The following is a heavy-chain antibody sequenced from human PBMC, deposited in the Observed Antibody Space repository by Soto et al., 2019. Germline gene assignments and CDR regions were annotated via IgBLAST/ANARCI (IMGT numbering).Heavy chain of an antibody. V-gene: IGHV4-34*01. D-gene: IGHD3-22*01. CDR1: GGSFSGYY. CDR3: ARVYAYYYDSSGYYYLYNWFDP. CDR2: INHSGST. Sequence: SETLSLTCAVYGGSFSGYYWSWIRQPPGKGLEWIGEINHSGSTNYNPSLKSRVTISVDTSKNQFSPKLSSVTAADTAVYYCARVYAYYYDSSGYYYLYNWFDPWGQGTLVTVSS. J-gene: IGHJ5*02.